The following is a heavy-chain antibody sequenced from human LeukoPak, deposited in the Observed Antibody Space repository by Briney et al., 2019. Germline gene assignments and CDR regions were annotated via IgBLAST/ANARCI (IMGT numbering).Heavy chain of an antibody. V-gene: IGHV1-2*02. CDR3: ARDRELTYYDFWSGPYPSGGYLDY. Sequence: ASVKVSCKASGYTFIAYYMHWVRQAPGQGLEWMGWINPNSGGTNYAQKFQGRVTMTRDTSISTAYMELSRLRSDDTAVYYCARDRELTYYDFWSGPYPSGGYLDYWGQGTLVTVSS. J-gene: IGHJ4*02. D-gene: IGHD3-3*01. CDR1: GYTFIAYY. CDR2: INPNSGGT.